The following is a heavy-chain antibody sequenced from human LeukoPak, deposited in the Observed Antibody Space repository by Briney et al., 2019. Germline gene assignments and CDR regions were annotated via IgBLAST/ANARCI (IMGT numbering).Heavy chain of an antibody. V-gene: IGHV3-48*01. CDR2: ISSSTSII. D-gene: IGHD2-21*01. Sequence: GGSLRLSCAASGFTLSTYSMNWVRQAPGKGLEWISYISSSTSIIYYADSVKGRFTISRDNAKNSLYLQMNSLRTEDTAVYYCARDHVWYYYMDVWGKGTTVTVSS. CDR3: ARDHVWYYYMDV. CDR1: GFTLSTYS. J-gene: IGHJ6*03.